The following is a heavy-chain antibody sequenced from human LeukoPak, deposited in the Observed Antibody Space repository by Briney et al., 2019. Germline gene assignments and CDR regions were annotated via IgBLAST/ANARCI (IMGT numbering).Heavy chain of an antibody. CDR3: ARERPRSPLKSLTRIAVAGYDY. CDR1: GGSISSGGYY. V-gene: IGHV4-31*03. J-gene: IGHJ4*02. CDR2: IYYSGST. D-gene: IGHD6-19*01. Sequence: SETLSLTCTVSGGSISSGGYYWSWIRQHPGKGLEWIGYIYYSGSTYYNPSLKSRVTISVDTSKNQFSLKLSSVTAADTAVYYCARERPRSPLKSLTRIAVAGYDYWGQGTLVTVSS.